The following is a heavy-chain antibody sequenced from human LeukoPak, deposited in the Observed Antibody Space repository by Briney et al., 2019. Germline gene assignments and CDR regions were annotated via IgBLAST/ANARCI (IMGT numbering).Heavy chain of an antibody. CDR3: AKDMTREPTPPLDL. J-gene: IGHJ2*01. CDR2: ISSSSSYI. CDR1: GFTFSSYS. D-gene: IGHD1-26*01. V-gene: IGHV3-21*01. Sequence: PGGSLRLSCAASGFTFSSYSMNWVRQAPGKGLEWVPSISSSSSYIYYADSVKGRFTISRDNAKNSLYLQMNSLRAEDTAVYYCAKDMTREPTPPLDLWGRGTLVTVSS.